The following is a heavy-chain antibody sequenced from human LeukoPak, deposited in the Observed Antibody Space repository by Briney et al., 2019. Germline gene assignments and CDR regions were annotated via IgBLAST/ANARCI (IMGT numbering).Heavy chain of an antibody. J-gene: IGHJ6*02. CDR3: AREEDYYYGMDV. CDR2: IYSGGST. CDR1: GFTFSNYA. Sequence: GGSLRLSCAASGFTFSNYAMSWVRQAPGKGLEWVSVIYSGGSTYYADSVKGRFTISRDNSKNTLYLQMNSLRAEDTAVYYCAREEDYYYGMDVWGQGTTVTVSS. V-gene: IGHV3-53*01.